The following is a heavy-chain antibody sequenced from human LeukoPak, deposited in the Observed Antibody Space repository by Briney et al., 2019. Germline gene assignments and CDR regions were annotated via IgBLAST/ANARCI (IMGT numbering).Heavy chain of an antibody. CDR1: GGSISNYY. D-gene: IGHD6-19*01. J-gene: IGHJ4*02. CDR2: IYYSGTT. V-gene: IGHV4-59*12. Sequence: SETLSLTCTVSGGSISNYYWNWIRQPPGKGLEWIGYIYYSGTTNYNPSLKSRVSMSVDTSKNQFSLKLSSVTAADTAMYYCARGTLYRGWSYYLDFWGQGSQVTVSS. CDR3: ARGTLYRGWSYYLDF.